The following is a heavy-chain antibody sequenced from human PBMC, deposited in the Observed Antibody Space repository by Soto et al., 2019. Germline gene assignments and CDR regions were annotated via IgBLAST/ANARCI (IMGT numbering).Heavy chain of an antibody. V-gene: IGHV1-18*01. CDR1: GYTFTSYG. J-gene: IGHJ3*02. Sequence: APAKVSCKASGYTFTSYGIFWVRQEPGQGLEWMGWISAYNGNTNYAQKLQGRVTMTTDTSTSTAYMELRSLRSDDTAVYYCARDGYSSGWWGDAFDIWGQGTMVTVSS. CDR2: ISAYNGNT. D-gene: IGHD6-19*01. CDR3: ARDGYSSGWWGDAFDI.